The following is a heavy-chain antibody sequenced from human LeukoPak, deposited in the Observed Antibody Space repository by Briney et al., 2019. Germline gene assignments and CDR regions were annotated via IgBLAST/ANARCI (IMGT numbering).Heavy chain of an antibody. D-gene: IGHD6-13*01. Sequence: PGGSLRLSCAASGLTFSNYAMSWVRQAPGKGLEWVSPIGGSGVNTFYADSVKGRSTISRDNSKNTLFLQMNSLRAEDTAVYYCAKDLGHSSSWFDPWGQGTLVTVSS. CDR1: GLTFSNYA. CDR2: IGGSGVNT. J-gene: IGHJ5*02. V-gene: IGHV3-23*01. CDR3: AKDLGHSSSWFDP.